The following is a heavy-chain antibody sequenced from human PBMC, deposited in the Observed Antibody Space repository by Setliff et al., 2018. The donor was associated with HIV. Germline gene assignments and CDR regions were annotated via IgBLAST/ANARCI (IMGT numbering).Heavy chain of an antibody. CDR2: VYPTGST. J-gene: IGHJ4*02. CDR3: ARHAAGPDGPFDY. Sequence: SETLSLTCGVSGYSMSSGYYWGWIRQPPGKGLEWIGNVYPTGSTYYKPSLKSRVTISVDTSKNQFSLKLSSVIAADTAVYYCARHAAGPDGPFDYWGQGTLVTV. CDR1: GYSMSSGYY. D-gene: IGHD2-2*01. V-gene: IGHV4-38-2*01.